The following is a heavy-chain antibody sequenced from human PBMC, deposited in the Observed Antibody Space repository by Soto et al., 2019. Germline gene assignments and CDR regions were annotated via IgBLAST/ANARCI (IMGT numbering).Heavy chain of an antibody. CDR2: INAGNGNT. Sequence: ASVKVSCKASGYTFTSYAMHWVRQAPGQRLEWMGWINAGNGNTKYSQKFQGRVTITRDTSASTAYMELSSLRSEDTAVYYCARGSGLIRSTRVFDYWGQGTLVTVSS. V-gene: IGHV1-3*01. CDR3: ARGSGLIRSTRVFDY. D-gene: IGHD5-12*01. CDR1: GYTFTSYA. J-gene: IGHJ4*02.